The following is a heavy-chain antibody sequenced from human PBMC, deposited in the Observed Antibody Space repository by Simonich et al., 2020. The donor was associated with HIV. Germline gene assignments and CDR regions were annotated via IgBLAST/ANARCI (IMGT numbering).Heavy chain of an antibody. Sequence: EVQLVESGGGLVQPGGSLRLSCAASGFTFSIYGMHWVSQAPGKGLWWCSRVTSDGSSTNYADSLKGRFTISRDNAKNTLFLQMNSLTAEDTAVYYCVREGGGGGFDFDYWGQGTLVTVSS. CDR2: VTSDGSST. CDR1: GFTFSIYG. CDR3: VREGGGGGFDFDY. V-gene: IGHV3-74*01. D-gene: IGHD5-12*01. J-gene: IGHJ4*02.